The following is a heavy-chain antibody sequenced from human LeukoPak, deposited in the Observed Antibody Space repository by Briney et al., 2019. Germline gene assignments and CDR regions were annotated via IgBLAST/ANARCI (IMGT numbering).Heavy chain of an antibody. Sequence: SETLSLTCAVYGGSFSGYYWSWIRQPPGKGLEWIGEINHSGSTNYNPSLKSRVTISVDTSKNQFSLKLSSVTAADTAVYYCARVRRYIVVVPAARSNYYYYMDVWGKGTTVTVSS. CDR2: INHSGST. J-gene: IGHJ6*03. D-gene: IGHD2-2*01. CDR1: GGSFSGYY. V-gene: IGHV4-34*01. CDR3: ARVRRYIVVVPAARSNYYYYMDV.